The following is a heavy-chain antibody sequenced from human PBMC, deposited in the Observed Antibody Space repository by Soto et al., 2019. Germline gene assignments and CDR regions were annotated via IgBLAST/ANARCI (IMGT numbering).Heavy chain of an antibody. CDR1: GYTFTRYY. CDR2: INPSGGST. Sequence: ASVKVSCKTSGYTFTRYYMHWLRQAPGQGLEWLEIINPSGGSTVYAQNFQDRVTMTMDTSTTTVYVELSSLRSEDTAIYYCARDLFNILSCYLLPQGDYYYGKAVWGRGTTGTVS. V-gene: IGHV1-46*03. CDR3: ARDLFNILSCYLLPQGDYYYGKAV. J-gene: IGHJ6*02. D-gene: IGHD3-9*01.